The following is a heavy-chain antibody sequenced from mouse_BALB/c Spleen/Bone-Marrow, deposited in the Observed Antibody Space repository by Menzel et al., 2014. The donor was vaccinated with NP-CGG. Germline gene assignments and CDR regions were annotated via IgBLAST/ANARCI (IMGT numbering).Heavy chain of an antibody. CDR2: IYPGDGDT. CDR1: GYAFSSYW. Sequence: QVQLKESGAELVRPGSSVKISCKASGYAFSSYWMNWVKRRPGQGLEWIGQIYPGDGDTNYNGKFKGKATLTADKSSSTAYMQLSSLTSEDSAVYFCARRCYYYGSSYVDYWGQGTTLTVSS. J-gene: IGHJ2*01. D-gene: IGHD1-1*01. CDR3: ARRCYYYGSSYVDY. V-gene: IGHV1-80*01.